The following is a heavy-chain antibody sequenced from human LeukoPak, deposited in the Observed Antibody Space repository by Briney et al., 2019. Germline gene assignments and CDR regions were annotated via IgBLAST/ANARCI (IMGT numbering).Heavy chain of an antibody. D-gene: IGHD2/OR15-2a*01. Sequence: SETLSLTCTVSGRSISNYYWSWIRQPPGKGLEWIGYISHSGSTNYSPSLKSRVTISLDTSKNQFSLKLSSVTAADTAVYYCAGHHPRNTVDFWGQGTLVTVSS. CDR3: AGHHPRNTVDF. V-gene: IGHV4-59*08. J-gene: IGHJ4*02. CDR1: GRSISNYY. CDR2: ISHSGST.